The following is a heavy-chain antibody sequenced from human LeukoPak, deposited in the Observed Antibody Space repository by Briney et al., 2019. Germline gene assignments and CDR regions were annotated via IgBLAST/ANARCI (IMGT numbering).Heavy chain of an antibody. CDR2: INSDGSTT. Sequence: PGGSLRLSCAASGFTCSSYPMYWVRQAPGRGLVWVSRINSDGSTTTYADSVKGRFTISRDNAKSTLYLQMNSLRAEDTAVYYCATARNVPWGQGTMVTVSS. J-gene: IGHJ3*01. CDR1: GFTCSSYP. CDR3: ATARNVP. V-gene: IGHV3-74*03. D-gene: IGHD1-14*01.